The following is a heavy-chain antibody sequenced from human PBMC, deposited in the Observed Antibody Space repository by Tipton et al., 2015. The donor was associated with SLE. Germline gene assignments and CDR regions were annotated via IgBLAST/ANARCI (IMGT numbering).Heavy chain of an antibody. CDR2: INHSGST. D-gene: IGHD6-13*01. CDR3: ARDQQLAGFDY. Sequence: LRLSCAVYGGSFSGYYWSWIRQPPGKGLEWIGEINHSGSTNYNPSLKSRVTISVDTSKNQFSLKLSSVTAADTAVYYCARDQQLAGFDYWGQGTLVTVSS. CDR1: GGSFSGYY. V-gene: IGHV4-34*01. J-gene: IGHJ4*02.